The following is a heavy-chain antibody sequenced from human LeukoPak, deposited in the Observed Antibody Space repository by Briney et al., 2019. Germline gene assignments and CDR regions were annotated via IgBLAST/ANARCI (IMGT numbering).Heavy chain of an antibody. CDR2: INPNSGGT. D-gene: IGHD2-2*01. CDR1: GYTFTGYY. Sequence: ASVKVSCKASGYTFTGYYMHWVRQAPEQGLGWMGWINPNSGGTNYAQKFQGRVTMTRDTSISTAYMELSRLRSDDTAVYYCARDTGGIVVVPAAPNWFDSWGQGTLVTVSS. CDR3: ARDTGGIVVVPAAPNWFDS. J-gene: IGHJ5*01. V-gene: IGHV1-2*02.